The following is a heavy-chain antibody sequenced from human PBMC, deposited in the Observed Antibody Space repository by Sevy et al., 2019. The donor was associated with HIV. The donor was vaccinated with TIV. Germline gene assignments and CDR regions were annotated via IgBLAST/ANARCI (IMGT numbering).Heavy chain of an antibody. V-gene: IGHV3-23*01. CDR3: AKDLVYSSSSLFYYFDY. CDR1: GLTFSSYA. Sequence: GGSLRLSCAASGLTFSSYAMSWVRQAPGKGLEWVSSISGSGGSTYYADSVKGRFTISRDNSKNTLYLQMNSLRAEDTAVYYCAKDLVYSSSSLFYYFDYWGQGTLVTVSS. J-gene: IGHJ4*02. CDR2: ISGSGGST. D-gene: IGHD6-6*01.